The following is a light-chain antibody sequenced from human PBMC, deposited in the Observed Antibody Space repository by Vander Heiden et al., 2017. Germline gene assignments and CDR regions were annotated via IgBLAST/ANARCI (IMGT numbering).Light chain of an antibody. CDR1: QSLLHGNGYNY. CDR3: MQTLQTPWT. J-gene: IGKJ1*01. Sequence: DMLMIQFPLCLPVTPGEPASISCRSSQSLLHGNGYNYLHWYLQKPGQSPQLLIYLGSLRTSGVPDRFSGSGSGTDFTLKISRVEAEDVGVYYCMQTLQTPWTFGQGTKVEIK. V-gene: IGKV2-28*01. CDR2: LGS.